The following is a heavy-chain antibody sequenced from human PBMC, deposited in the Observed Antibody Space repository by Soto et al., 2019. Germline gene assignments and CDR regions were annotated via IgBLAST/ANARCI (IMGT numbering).Heavy chain of an antibody. CDR1: GGSFSGYY. V-gene: IGHV4-34*01. J-gene: IGHJ2*01. CDR3: ARESHDILTGPPWVWYFDL. Sequence: QVQLQQWGAGPLRPLETLSLTCGVSGGSFSGYYWAWIRQSPGKGLEWIGEINDRGSINYNPSLKSRVSISVDTSKNHYPLNLRSVTAADTAVYYGARESHDILTGPPWVWYFDLWGRGTRVTVSS. D-gene: IGHD3-9*01. CDR2: INDRGSI.